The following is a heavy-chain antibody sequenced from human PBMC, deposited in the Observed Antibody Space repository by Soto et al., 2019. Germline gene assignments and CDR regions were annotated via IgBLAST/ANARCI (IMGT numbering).Heavy chain of an antibody. CDR3: ARDLVAAAGTLGWFDT. D-gene: IGHD6-13*01. CDR1: GYTFTGYH. Sequence: ASVKVSCKAAGYTFTGYHMHWVRQAPGQGLEWMGWINPNSGGTNYAQKFQGWVTMTRDTSISTAYMELSRLRSDDTAVYYCARDLVAAAGTLGWFDTWGQGTLVTVSS. V-gene: IGHV1-2*04. J-gene: IGHJ5*02. CDR2: INPNSGGT.